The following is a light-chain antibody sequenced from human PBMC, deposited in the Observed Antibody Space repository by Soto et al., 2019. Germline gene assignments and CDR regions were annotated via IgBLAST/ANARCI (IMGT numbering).Light chain of an antibody. CDR2: GAS. J-gene: IGKJ1*01. Sequence: EIVMTQSPATLSVSPGERATLSCRASQSVSSNLAWYQQTPGQAPRLLIYGASTRATGIPARFSGSGSGTEFTLPISSLQSEDFAVYYCQQYNNWPLFGQGIKADI. CDR1: QSVSSN. V-gene: IGKV3-15*01. CDR3: QQYNNWPL.